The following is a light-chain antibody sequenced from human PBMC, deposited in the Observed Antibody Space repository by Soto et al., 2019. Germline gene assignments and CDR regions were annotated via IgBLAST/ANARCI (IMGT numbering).Light chain of an antibody. J-gene: IGKJ5*01. V-gene: IGKV1-5*03. CDR1: LSVSAW. CDR3: QQSYT. Sequence: DIQVTQSPSALSASVGDRVTITCRASLSVSAWLAWYQVKPGKAPNLLIYKASILQSGVPSRFSGSASGAEFTLTISSLQPDDFGTYFCQQSYTFGQGTRLEIK. CDR2: KAS.